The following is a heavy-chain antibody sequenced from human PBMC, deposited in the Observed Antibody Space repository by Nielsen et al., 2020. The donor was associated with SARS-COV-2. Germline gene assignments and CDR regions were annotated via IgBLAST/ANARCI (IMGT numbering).Heavy chain of an antibody. D-gene: IGHD3-10*01. CDR3: ARGYGSATYLDF. V-gene: IGHV5-10-1*01. CDR2: IDPSDSYT. CDR1: GYSFTSYW. Sequence: GGSLRLSCKGSGYSFTSYWISWVRQMPGKGLEWMGRIDPSDSYTNYSPSFQGHVTISADKSISTAYLQWSSLKASDTAMYYCARGYGSATYLDFSGQGTRVTVSS. J-gene: IGHJ4*02.